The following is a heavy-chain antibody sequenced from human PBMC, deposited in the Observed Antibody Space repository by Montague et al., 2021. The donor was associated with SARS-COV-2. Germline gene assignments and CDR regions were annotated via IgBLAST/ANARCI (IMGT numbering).Heavy chain of an antibody. V-gene: IGHV4-31*03. CDR1: GASISTGAYY. J-gene: IGHJ4*02. D-gene: IGHD3-10*01. CDR2: IYYSGTI. Sequence: TLSLTCTVSGASISTGAYYWSWIRLHPEKGLEWIGYIYYSGTIYYNPSLKSRVTISLDTSNNHSSLKLSSVTAADTAVYYCATASGSGSLGFHYWGQGTLVLVSS. CDR3: ATASGSGSLGFHY.